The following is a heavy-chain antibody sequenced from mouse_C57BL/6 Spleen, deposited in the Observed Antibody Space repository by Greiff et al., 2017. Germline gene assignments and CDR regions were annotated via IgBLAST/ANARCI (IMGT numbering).Heavy chain of an antibody. CDR1: GFSLSTSGMG. CDR3: ARRKDSWYFDV. J-gene: IGHJ1*03. Sequence: QVTLKESGPGILQSSQTLSLTCSFSGFSLSTSGMGVSWIRQPSGKGLEWLAHIYWDDDKRYNPSLKSRLTISKATSRNQVFLKITSVDTADTATYYCARRKDSWYFDVWGTGTTVTVSS. V-gene: IGHV8-12*01. CDR2: IYWDDDK.